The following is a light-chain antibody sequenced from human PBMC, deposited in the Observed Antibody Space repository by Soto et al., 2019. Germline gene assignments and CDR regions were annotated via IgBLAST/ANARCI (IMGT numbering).Light chain of an antibody. Sequence: QSALTQPASVSGSPGQSITISCTGTSSDVGGYNYVSWYQQHPGKAPKLMIYDVSNRPSGISDRFSGSKSGNTVSLTISGLQAEDEADYYCSSYRSSNTGVFGTGTKLTVL. V-gene: IGLV2-14*03. CDR2: DVS. J-gene: IGLJ1*01. CDR1: SSDVGGYNY. CDR3: SSYRSSNTGV.